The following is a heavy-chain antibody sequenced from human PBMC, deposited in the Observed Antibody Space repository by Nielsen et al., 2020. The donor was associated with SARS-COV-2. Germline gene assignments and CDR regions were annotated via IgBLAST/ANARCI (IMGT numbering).Heavy chain of an antibody. V-gene: IGHV1-24*01. Sequence: ASVKVSCKASGYTFTSYGISWVRQAPGQGLEWMGGFDPEDGETIYAQKFQGRVTMTEDTSTDTAYMELSSLRSEDTAVYYCATDIVSTGGDFDYWGQGTLVTVSS. CDR3: ATDIVSTGGDFDY. J-gene: IGHJ4*02. D-gene: IGHD2-15*01. CDR2: FDPEDGET. CDR1: GYTFTSYG.